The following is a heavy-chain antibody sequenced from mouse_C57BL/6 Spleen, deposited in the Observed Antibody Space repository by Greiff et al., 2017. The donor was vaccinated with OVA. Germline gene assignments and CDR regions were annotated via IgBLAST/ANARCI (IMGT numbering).Heavy chain of an antibody. J-gene: IGHJ2*01. CDR3: ARKGTTVFDY. Sequence: QVQLQQSGAELARPGASVKLSCKASGYTFTSYGISWVKQRTGQGLEWIGEIYPRSGNTYYNEKFKGKATLTADKSSSTAYMEPRSLTSEDSAVYFCARKGTTVFDYWGQGTTLTVSS. V-gene: IGHV1-81*01. CDR1: GYTFTSYG. D-gene: IGHD2-1*01. CDR2: IYPRSGNT.